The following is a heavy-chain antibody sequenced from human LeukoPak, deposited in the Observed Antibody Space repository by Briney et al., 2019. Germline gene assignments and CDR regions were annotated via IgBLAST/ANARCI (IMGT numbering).Heavy chain of an antibody. Sequence: ASVTVSSTPSLYTFTPYYMHWVRQAPGQGLEWMGWINPNSGGTNYAQKFQGRVTMTRDTSISTAYMELSRLTSDDTAVYYCASADYGGKGDDYWGQGTLVTVSS. CDR1: LYTFTPYY. D-gene: IGHD4-23*01. CDR2: INPNSGGT. V-gene: IGHV1-2*02. J-gene: IGHJ4*02. CDR3: ASADYGGKGDDY.